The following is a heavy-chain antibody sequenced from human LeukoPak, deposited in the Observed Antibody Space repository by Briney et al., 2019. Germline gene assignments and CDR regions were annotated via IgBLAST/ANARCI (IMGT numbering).Heavy chain of an antibody. J-gene: IGHJ4*02. Sequence: GGSLRLSCAASGFTLSSYWMSWVRQAPGKGLEWVANIKQDGSEEYYVDSVKGRFTISRDNAKNSLYLQMNSLRAEDTAVYYCARAFGIAVADYWGQGTLVTVSS. CDR2: IKQDGSEE. D-gene: IGHD6-19*01. CDR1: GFTLSSYW. CDR3: ARAFGIAVADY. V-gene: IGHV3-7*01.